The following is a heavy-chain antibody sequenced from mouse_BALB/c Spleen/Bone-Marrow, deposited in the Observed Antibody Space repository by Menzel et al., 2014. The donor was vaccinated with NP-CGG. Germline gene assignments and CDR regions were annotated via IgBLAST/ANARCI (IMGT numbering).Heavy chain of an antibody. CDR2: IYPSDSYT. CDR1: GYTFTSYW. Sequence: VQLQQSGAELVRPGASVKLSCKASGYTFTSYWINWVKQRPGQGLEWIGNIYPSDSYTNYNQKFKDKATLTVDKSSSTAYMQLSSPTSEDSAVYYCTRSGGYDFDYWGQGTTLTVSS. CDR3: TRSGGYDFDY. D-gene: IGHD2-2*01. V-gene: IGHV1-69*02. J-gene: IGHJ2*01.